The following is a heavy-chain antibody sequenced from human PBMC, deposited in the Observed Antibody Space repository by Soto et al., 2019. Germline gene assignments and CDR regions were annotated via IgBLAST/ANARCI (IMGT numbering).Heavy chain of an antibody. CDR3: ASERYCSSTSCPPFDY. D-gene: IGHD2-2*01. Sequence: EVQLLESGGGLVQPGGSLRLSCAASGFTFSSYAMSWVRQAPGKGLGWVSGISGSGGSTYYADSVKGRFTISRDNSKNTLYLQMNSLRAEDTAVYYCASERYCSSTSCPPFDYWGQGTLVTVSS. J-gene: IGHJ4*02. V-gene: IGHV3-23*01. CDR1: GFTFSSYA. CDR2: ISGSGGST.